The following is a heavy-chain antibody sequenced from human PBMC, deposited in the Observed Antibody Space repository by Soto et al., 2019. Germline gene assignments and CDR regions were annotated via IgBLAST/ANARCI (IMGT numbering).Heavy chain of an antibody. CDR2: ISAYNGNT. D-gene: IGHD3-3*01. CDR3: ARVIFGVDYFDY. J-gene: IGHJ4*02. CDR1: GYTFTTYG. Sequence: QVQLVQSGAEEKKPGASVKVSCKASGYTFTTYGISWVRQAPGQGLEWMGWISAYNGNTNYAQKLQDRVTMTTDTSTSTAYLELRSLRSDDTAVYYCARVIFGVDYFDYWGQGTLVTVSS. V-gene: IGHV1-18*01.